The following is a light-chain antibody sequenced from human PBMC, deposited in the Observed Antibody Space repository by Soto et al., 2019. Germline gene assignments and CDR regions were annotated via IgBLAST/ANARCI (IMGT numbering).Light chain of an antibody. J-gene: IGLJ1*01. CDR2: MND. V-gene: IGLV1-47*01. CDR3: ASLDDSLSGYV. Sequence: QSVLTQPPSASGNPGQRLTISCSGSTSNILRNYVYWYRQLPGTAPRLLISMNDQRPSGVPDRFSGSKSGTSASLAISGLRSEDEADYYFASLDDSLSGYVFGTGPKLTVL. CDR1: TSNILRNY.